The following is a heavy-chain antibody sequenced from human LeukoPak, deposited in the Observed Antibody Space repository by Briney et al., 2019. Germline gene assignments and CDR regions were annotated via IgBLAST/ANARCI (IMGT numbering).Heavy chain of an antibody. J-gene: IGHJ4*02. CDR1: GFTFSSYE. D-gene: IGHD2-2*01. Sequence: GGSLRLPCAASGFTFSSYEMNWVRQAPGKGLEWVSYISSSGSTIYYADSVKGRFTISRDNAKNSLYLQMNSLRAEDTAVYYCASQTGYCSSTSFSVDYWGQGTLSPSPQ. V-gene: IGHV3-48*03. CDR2: ISSSGSTI. CDR3: ASQTGYCSSTSFSVDY.